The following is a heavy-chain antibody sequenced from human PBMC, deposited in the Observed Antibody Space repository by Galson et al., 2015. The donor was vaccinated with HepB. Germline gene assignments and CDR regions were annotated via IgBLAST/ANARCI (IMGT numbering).Heavy chain of an antibody. CDR3: ARDLGYRYYDILTGYYSWFDP. CDR1: GFTFSSYS. J-gene: IGHJ5*02. V-gene: IGHV3-21*01. CDR2: ISSSSSYI. Sequence: SLRLSCAASGFTFSSYSMNWVRQAPGKGLEWVSSISSSSSYIYYADSVKGRFTISRDNAKNSLYLQMNSLRAEDTAVYYCARDLGYRYYDILTGYYSWFDPWGQGTLVTVSS. D-gene: IGHD3-9*01.